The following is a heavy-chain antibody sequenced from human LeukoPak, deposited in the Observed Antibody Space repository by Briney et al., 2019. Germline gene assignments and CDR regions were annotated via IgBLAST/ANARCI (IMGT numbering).Heavy chain of an antibody. CDR1: GGTFSSYA. J-gene: IGHJ4*02. V-gene: IGHV1-69*04. CDR3: ARDGTIAARPDY. CDR2: IIPILGIA. Sequence: SVKVSCKASGGTFSSYAISWVRQAPGQGLEWMGRIIPILGIANYAQKFQGRVTITADKSTSTAYMELSSLRSEDTAVYYCARDGTIAARPDYWGQGTLVTVSP. D-gene: IGHD6-6*01.